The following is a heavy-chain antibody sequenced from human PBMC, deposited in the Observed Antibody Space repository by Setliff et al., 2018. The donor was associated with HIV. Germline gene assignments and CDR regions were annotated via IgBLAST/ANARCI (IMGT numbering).Heavy chain of an antibody. CDR1: GGSISSYY. J-gene: IGHJ6*03. Sequence: PSETLSLTCTVSGGSISSYYWSWIRQPPGKGLEWIGYIYYSGSTNYNPSLKSRVTISVDTSKNQFSLKLSSVTAADTAVYYCARHSIDGWLQFYYYYYYMDVWGKGTTVTVSS. CDR3: ARHSIDGWLQFYYYYYYMDV. V-gene: IGHV4-59*08. D-gene: IGHD5-12*01. CDR2: IYYSGST.